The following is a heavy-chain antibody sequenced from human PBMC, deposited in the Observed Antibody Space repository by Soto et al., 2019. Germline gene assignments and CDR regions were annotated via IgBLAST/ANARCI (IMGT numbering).Heavy chain of an antibody. V-gene: IGHV4-39*01. J-gene: IGHJ6*02. CDR1: GGSISSSSYY. Sequence: SETLSLTCTVSGGSISSSSYYWGWIRQPPGKGLEWIGSIYYSGSTYYNPSLKSRVTISVDTSKNQFSLKLSSVTAADTAVYYCARQAVVVVAAPWEDYGMDVWGQGTTVTVSS. D-gene: IGHD2-15*01. CDR2: IYYSGST. CDR3: ARQAVVVVAAPWEDYGMDV.